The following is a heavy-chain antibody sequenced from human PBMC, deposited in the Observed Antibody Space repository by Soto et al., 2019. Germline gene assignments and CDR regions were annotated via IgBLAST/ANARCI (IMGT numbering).Heavy chain of an antibody. V-gene: IGHV1-69*01. Sequence: SVKVSCKASGGTFISYAIIWVRQAPGQGLEWMGGIIPIFGTANYAQRFQGRVTITADESTSTAYMELSSLRSEDTAVYYCAREGDSSSNGAYAFGIWGQGTMVTVSS. D-gene: IGHD6-13*01. CDR1: GGTFISYA. J-gene: IGHJ3*02. CDR3: AREGDSSSNGAYAFGI. CDR2: IIPIFGTA.